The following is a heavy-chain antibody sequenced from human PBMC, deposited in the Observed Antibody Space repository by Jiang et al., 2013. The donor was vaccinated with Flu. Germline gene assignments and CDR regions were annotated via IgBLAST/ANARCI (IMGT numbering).Heavy chain of an antibody. CDR1: GFTFSNAW. D-gene: IGHD6-19*01. V-gene: IGHV3-48*04. Sequence: QLVESGGGLVKPGGSLRLSCAASGFTFSNAWMNWVRQAPGKGLEWVSYISSSGSTIYYADSVKGRFTISRDNAKNSLYLQMNSLRAEDTAVYYCARASSGWYGLFDYWGQGTLVTVSS. J-gene: IGHJ4*02. CDR2: ISSSGSTI. CDR3: ARASSGWYGLFDY.